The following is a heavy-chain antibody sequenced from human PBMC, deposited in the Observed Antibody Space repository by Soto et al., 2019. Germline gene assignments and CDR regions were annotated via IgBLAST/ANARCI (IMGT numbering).Heavy chain of an antibody. CDR1: GYTFTSYG. CDR3: ARGVTSAGTPTYYYYMDV. V-gene: IGHV1-18*01. J-gene: IGHJ6*03. D-gene: IGHD1-7*01. CDR2: ISAYNSNT. Sequence: VASVKVSCKASGYTFTSYGISLVRQAPGQGLEWMGLISAYNSNTNYALKLQGRVTMTTDTSTSTAYMELRSLRSDDTAVYYCARGVTSAGTPTYYYYMDVWGKGTTVTVSS.